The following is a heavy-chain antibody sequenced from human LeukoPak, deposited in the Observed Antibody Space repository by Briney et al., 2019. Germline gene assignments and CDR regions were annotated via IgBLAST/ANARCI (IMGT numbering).Heavy chain of an antibody. Sequence: GGSLRLSCAVSGLTFSSSWMDWVRQAPGKGLEWVASINPDGNKKYSADSVKGRFTISRDNSKNTLYLQMNSLRAEDTAVYYCARGTVTSMYFDYWGQGTLVTVSS. V-gene: IGHV3-7*01. J-gene: IGHJ4*02. CDR3: ARGTVTSMYFDY. CDR2: INPDGNKK. CDR1: GLTFSSSW. D-gene: IGHD4-17*01.